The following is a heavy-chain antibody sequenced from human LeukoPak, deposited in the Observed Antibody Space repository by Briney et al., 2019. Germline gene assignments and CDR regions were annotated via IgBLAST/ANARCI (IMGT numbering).Heavy chain of an antibody. D-gene: IGHD6-19*01. V-gene: IGHV4-59*01. Sequence: PSETLSLTGTVSGGSISSYCWNWIRQPPGKGLEWIGYIYYSGSTNYNPSLKSRVTISVDTSKNQFSLKLSSVTAADTAVYYCARGGWYPEPFQHWGQGALVTVSS. CDR3: ARGGWYPEPFQH. CDR1: GGSISSYC. J-gene: IGHJ1*01. CDR2: IYYSGST.